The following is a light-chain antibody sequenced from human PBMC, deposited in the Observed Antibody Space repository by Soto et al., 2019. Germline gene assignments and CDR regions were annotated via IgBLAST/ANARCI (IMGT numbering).Light chain of an antibody. CDR1: QSISSY. V-gene: IGKV1-39*01. CDR3: QQIYSTPAWT. CDR2: AAS. Sequence: DIQMTQSPYSLYASVGDRVTITCRASQSISSYLNWYQQKSWKAPKLLIDAASSLQSGVPSRFSGSGSGTDFTLTISSLQSEDFATYYYQQIYSTPAWTLGEGIKVEIK. J-gene: IGKJ1*01.